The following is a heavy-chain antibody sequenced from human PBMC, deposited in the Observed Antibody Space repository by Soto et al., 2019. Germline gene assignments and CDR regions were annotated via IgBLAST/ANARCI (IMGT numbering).Heavy chain of an antibody. D-gene: IGHD2-15*01. CDR3: ARPQYCSGGSCYSFDY. J-gene: IGHJ4*02. V-gene: IGHV1-69*02. CDR1: GGTFSSYT. CDR2: IIPILGLA. Sequence: QVQLVQSGAEVKKPGSSVKVSCKASGGTFSSYTISWVRQAPGQGLEWMGRIIPILGLANYAQKFQGRVTITADKSTSTAYMELSSLRSEDTAVYYCARPQYCSGGSCYSFDYWGQGTLVTVSS.